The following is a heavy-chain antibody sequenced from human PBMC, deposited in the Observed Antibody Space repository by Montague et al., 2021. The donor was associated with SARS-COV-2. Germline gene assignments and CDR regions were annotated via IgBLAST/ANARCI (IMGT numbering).Heavy chain of an antibody. CDR2: LSTSGST. D-gene: IGHD4/OR15-4a*01. CDR3: ARDASSANSPANNWFDS. CDR1: GGSITTYY. V-gene: IGHV4-4*07. J-gene: IGHJ5*01. Sequence: SKTLSLTCSVSGGSITTYYWSWVRQPAGKGLEWIGRLSTSGSTNYNPSLKSRVTMSLDTSKNQVSLKLSSVTAADTAVYYCARDASSANSPANNWFDSWGQGTLVTVSS.